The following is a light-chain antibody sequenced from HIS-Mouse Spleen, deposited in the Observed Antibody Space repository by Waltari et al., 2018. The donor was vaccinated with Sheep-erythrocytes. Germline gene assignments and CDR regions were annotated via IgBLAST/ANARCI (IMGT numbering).Light chain of an antibody. CDR3: CSYAGSYTLV. CDR1: SSDVGGYNY. J-gene: IGLJ2*01. CDR2: DVS. Sequence: QSALTQPRSVSGSPGQSVTISCTGTSSDVGGYNYVSWYQQHPGKAPKLQIYDVSKRPSGFPDRFSGSKAGNTASLTISGLQAEYEADYYCCSYAGSYTLVFGGGTKLTVL. V-gene: IGLV2-11*01.